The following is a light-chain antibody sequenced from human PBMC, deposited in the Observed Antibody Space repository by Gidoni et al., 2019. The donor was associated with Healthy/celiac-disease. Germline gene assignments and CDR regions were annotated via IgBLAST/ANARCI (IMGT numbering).Light chain of an antibody. CDR1: KLGDKY. CDR2: QAS. CDR3: QAWDSSPDVV. V-gene: IGLV3-1*01. Sequence: SYELTQPPSVSVSPGQTASITCSGDKLGDKYACWYQQKPGQSPVLVIYQASKRPSGIPERFSGSNSGNTATLTISGTQAMDEADYYCQAWDSSPDVVFGGGTKLTVL. J-gene: IGLJ2*01.